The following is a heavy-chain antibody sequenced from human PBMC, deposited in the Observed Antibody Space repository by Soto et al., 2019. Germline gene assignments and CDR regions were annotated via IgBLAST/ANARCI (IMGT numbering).Heavy chain of an antibody. D-gene: IGHD2-2*01. Sequence: GGSLRLSCAGAGLKLSDYEINWVRQAPGKGLEWISYISKSCSPTYHADSVKGRFTISRDNSKNTLYLQMNGLRAEDTAVYYCAKDPSRRYGTVAAVRLDSWGHGTLVTVS. CDR1: GLKLSDYE. CDR3: AKDPSRRYGTVAAVRLDS. CDR2: ISKSCSPT. J-gene: IGHJ4*01. V-gene: IGHV3-48*03.